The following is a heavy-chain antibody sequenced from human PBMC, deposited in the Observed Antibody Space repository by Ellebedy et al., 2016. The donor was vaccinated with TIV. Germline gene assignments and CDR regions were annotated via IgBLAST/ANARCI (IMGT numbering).Heavy chain of an antibody. Sequence: PGGSLRLSCAASGFTFSNSGMHWVRQGPGKGLEWVAFIRYDGSNKFYADSVKGRFTVSRDNSKNTLFLQMNSLRAEDTAVYYCAKDRGSGSYFVNWGQGTLVTVSS. D-gene: IGHD3-10*01. CDR3: AKDRGSGSYFVN. CDR2: IRYDGSNK. V-gene: IGHV3-30*02. J-gene: IGHJ4*02. CDR1: GFTFSNSG.